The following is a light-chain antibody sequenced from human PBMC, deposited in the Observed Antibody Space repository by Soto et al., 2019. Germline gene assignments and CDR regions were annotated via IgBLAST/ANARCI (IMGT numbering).Light chain of an antibody. CDR3: QQYDSFPRT. J-gene: IGKJ2*01. Sequence: DILMTQSPSSLSPSVGDRVTITCQASQDISKYFNWYQQKPGTPPKLLIYHSSNLETGVPSRFSGSGSGTHFTLTISSLQPEDIATYFCQQYDSFPRTLGQGTKLDLK. CDR2: HSS. CDR1: QDISKY. V-gene: IGKV1-33*01.